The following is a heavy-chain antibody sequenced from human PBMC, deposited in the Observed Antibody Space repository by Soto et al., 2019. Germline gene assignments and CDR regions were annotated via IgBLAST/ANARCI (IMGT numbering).Heavy chain of an antibody. CDR3: ARYYYGNYLFDY. J-gene: IGHJ4*02. V-gene: IGHV3-48*02. Sequence: AGSLLFSRTASGLIFSSCSMNWVRQAPGKGLEWVSYISGSGSTIYYADSVKGRFTISRDNAKNSLYLQMNSLRDEDTAVYYCARYYYGNYLFDYWGQGT. CDR2: ISGSGSTI. D-gene: IGHD4-17*01. CDR1: GLIFSSCS.